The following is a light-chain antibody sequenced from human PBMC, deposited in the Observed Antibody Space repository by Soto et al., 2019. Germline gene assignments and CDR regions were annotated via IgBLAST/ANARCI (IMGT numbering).Light chain of an antibody. Sequence: QSVLTQPPSASGTPGQRLTISCSGSSSNIGSNTVNWYQQLPGTAPKLLIYSNNQRPSGVPDRFSGSKSGTSASLAISGLQSEDEADYYCAAWDDSLGGYVFGTGTKVTVL. V-gene: IGLV1-44*01. CDR2: SNN. J-gene: IGLJ1*01. CDR3: AAWDDSLGGYV. CDR1: SSNIGSNT.